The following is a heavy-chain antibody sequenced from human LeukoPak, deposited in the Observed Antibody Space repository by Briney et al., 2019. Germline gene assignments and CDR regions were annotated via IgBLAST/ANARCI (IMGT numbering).Heavy chain of an antibody. J-gene: IGHJ6*02. CDR3: ARGPPYDFWSGYPYDYYYYGMDV. D-gene: IGHD3-3*01. CDR1: GFTFSSYW. V-gene: IGHV3-74*01. Sequence: GGPLRLSCAASGFTFSSYWMHRVRQAPGKGLVWVSRINSDGSSTSYADSVKGRFTISRDNAKNTLYLQMNSLRAEDTAVYYCARGPPYDFWSGYPYDYYYYGMDVWGQGTTVTVSS. CDR2: INSDGSST.